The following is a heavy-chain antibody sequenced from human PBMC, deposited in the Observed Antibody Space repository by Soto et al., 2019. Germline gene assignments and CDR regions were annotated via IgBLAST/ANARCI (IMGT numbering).Heavy chain of an antibody. CDR2: INPNSGGT. CDR3: ARVVGYYDSSGYDSALDY. J-gene: IGHJ4*02. D-gene: IGHD3-22*01. V-gene: IGHV1-2*02. CDR1: GYTFTGYY. Sequence: ASVKVSCKASGYTFTGYYMHWVRQALGQGLEWMGWINPNSGGTNYAQKFQGRVTMTRDTSISTAYMELSRLRSDDTAVYYCARVVGYYDSSGYDSALDYWGQGTLVTVSS.